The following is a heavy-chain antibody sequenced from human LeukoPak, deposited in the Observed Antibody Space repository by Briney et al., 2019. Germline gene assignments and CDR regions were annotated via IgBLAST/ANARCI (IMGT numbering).Heavy chain of an antibody. J-gene: IGHJ4*02. CDR2: IRYDGSTK. D-gene: IGHD3-22*01. Sequence: AGGSLRLSCAASGFTFSSYGMHWVRQAPGKGLEWVAFIRYDGSTKYYADSVKGRFTISRDNSKNTLYLQMNSLRAEDTAVYYCAMGNFYDSSGYYYGIDYWGQGTLVTVSS. CDR3: AMGNFYDSSGYYYGIDY. CDR1: GFTFSSYG. V-gene: IGHV3-30*02.